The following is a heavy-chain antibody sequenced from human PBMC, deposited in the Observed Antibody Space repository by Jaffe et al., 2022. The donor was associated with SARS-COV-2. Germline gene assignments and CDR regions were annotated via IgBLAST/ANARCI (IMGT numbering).Heavy chain of an antibody. Sequence: EVQLVESGGGLVQPGGSLRLSCAASGFTFSSYSMNWVRQAPGKGLEWVSYISRSSGTIYYADSVKGRFTISRDNAKNSLYLQMNSLRAEDTAVYYCARDGTLIVVVDAFDIWGQGTMVTVSS. V-gene: IGHV3-48*01. J-gene: IGHJ3*02. CDR1: GFTFSSYS. D-gene: IGHD3-22*01. CDR3: ARDGTLIVVVDAFDI. CDR2: ISRSSGTI.